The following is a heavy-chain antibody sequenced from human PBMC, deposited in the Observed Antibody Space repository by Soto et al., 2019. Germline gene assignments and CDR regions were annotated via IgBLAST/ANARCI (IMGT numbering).Heavy chain of an antibody. CDR2: IQSRTDGGTA. D-gene: IGHD6-19*01. CDR3: TADVKYTSGGYANNF. CDR1: GFTFTNAW. J-gene: IGHJ4*02. V-gene: IGHV3-15*01. Sequence: EVQLVESGGGLVKPGGSLRLSCAASGFTFTNAWMSWVRQAPGKGLEWIGRIQSRTDGGTADYAAPVKGRFTISRDDSKCTLFLQMSSLKADDTAVYYCTADVKYTSGGYANNFWGQGTLVTASS.